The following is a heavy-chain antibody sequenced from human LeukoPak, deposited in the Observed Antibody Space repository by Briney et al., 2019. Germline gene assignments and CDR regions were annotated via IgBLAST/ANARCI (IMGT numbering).Heavy chain of an antibody. D-gene: IGHD2-21*01. J-gene: IGHJ4*02. CDR1: GGSISSSSSC. V-gene: IGHV4-39*01. CDR3: ARHRPSSTMSGIAL. CDR2: IYYSGTT. Sequence: PSETLSLTCTVSGGSISSSSSCWGWIRQPPREGLEWIGSIYYSGTTYYNPSLKSRVTISVDTSRNQFSLQLTSVTVADTAVYFCARHRPSSTMSGIALWGQGTLVTVSS.